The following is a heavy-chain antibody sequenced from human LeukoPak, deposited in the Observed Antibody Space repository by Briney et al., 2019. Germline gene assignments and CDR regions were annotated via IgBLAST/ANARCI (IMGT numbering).Heavy chain of an antibody. Sequence: GGSLRLSCAASGFTFSSYGMHWDRQAPGKGLEWVAVISYDGSNKYHADSVKGRFTISRDNSKNTLYLQMNSLRAEDTAVYYCAKDWTHSGSYYSDYWGQGTLVTVSS. J-gene: IGHJ4*02. V-gene: IGHV3-30*18. CDR2: ISYDGSNK. D-gene: IGHD1-26*01. CDR1: GFTFSSYG. CDR3: AKDWTHSGSYYSDY.